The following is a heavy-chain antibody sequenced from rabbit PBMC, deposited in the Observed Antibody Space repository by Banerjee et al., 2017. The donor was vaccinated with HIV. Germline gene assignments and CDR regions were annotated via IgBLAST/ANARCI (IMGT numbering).Heavy chain of an antibody. Sequence: QLKESGGGLVQPGGSLKLSCKASGFDFSSYYMSWVRQAPGKGLEWIGYIDPVFGSTYYASWVNGRFTISSHNAQNTLYLQLNSLTAADTATYFCARAYNSGWGGYFNLWGPGTLVTVS. CDR3: ARAYNSGWGGYFNL. CDR2: IDPVFGST. V-gene: IGHV1S7*01. J-gene: IGHJ4*01. CDR1: GFDFSSYY. D-gene: IGHD4-1*01.